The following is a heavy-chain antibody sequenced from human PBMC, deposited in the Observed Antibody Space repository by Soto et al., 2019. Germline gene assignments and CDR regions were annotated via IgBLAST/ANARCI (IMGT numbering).Heavy chain of an antibody. CDR3: ARDGITPLTGYSSGWYLGY. Sequence: QVQPVESGGGVVQPGRSLRLSCAASGFTFSSYGMHWVRQAPGKGLEWVAVIWYDGSNKYYADSVKGRFTISRDNSKNTRYLQMNSLRAEDTAVYYCARDGITPLTGYSSGWYLGYWGQGTLVTVSS. CDR1: GFTFSSYG. D-gene: IGHD6-19*01. CDR2: IWYDGSNK. J-gene: IGHJ4*02. V-gene: IGHV3-33*01.